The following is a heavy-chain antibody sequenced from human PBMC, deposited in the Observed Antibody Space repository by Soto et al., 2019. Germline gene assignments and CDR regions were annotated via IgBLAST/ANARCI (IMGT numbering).Heavy chain of an antibody. CDR3: AGVSGFPGYRYYYGMDV. CDR1: GGSFSGYY. J-gene: IGHJ6*02. CDR2: INHSGST. D-gene: IGHD6-13*01. Sequence: PSETLFLTGAVYGGSFSGYYWSWIRQPPGKGLEWIGEINHSGSTNYNPSLKSRVTTSVDTSKNQFSLKLSSVTAADTAVYYCAGVSGFPGYRYYYGMDVWGQGTTVTVSS. V-gene: IGHV4-34*01.